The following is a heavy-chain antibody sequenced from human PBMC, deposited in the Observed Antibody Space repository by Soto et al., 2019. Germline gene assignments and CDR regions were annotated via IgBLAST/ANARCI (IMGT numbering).Heavy chain of an antibody. Sequence: SETLSLTCAVYGGSFSGYYWSWIRQPPGKGLEWIGEINHSGSTNYNPSLKSRVTISVDTSKNQFSLKLSSVTAADTAVYYCARNRILTGYYFCDYYYGMDVWGQGTTVTVSS. CDR3: ARNRILTGYYFCDYYYGMDV. CDR2: INHSGST. D-gene: IGHD3-9*01. J-gene: IGHJ6*02. V-gene: IGHV4-34*01. CDR1: GGSFSGYY.